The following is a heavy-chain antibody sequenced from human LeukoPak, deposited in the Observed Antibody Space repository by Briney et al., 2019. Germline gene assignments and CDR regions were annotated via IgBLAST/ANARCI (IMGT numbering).Heavy chain of an antibody. Sequence: GGSLRLSCAASGFTFSSYAMSWVRQAPGKGLEWVSSISSSSSYIYYVDSVKGRFTMSRDTAKNSLYLQMNSLRAEDTAVYYCARGDTAMVTGSTDYWGQGTLVTVSS. CDR1: GFTFSSYA. CDR3: ARGDTAMVTGSTDY. V-gene: IGHV3-21*01. J-gene: IGHJ4*02. D-gene: IGHD5-18*01. CDR2: ISSSSSYI.